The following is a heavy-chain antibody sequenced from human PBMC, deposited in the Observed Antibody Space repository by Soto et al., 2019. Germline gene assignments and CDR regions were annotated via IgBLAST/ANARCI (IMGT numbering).Heavy chain of an antibody. J-gene: IGHJ5*02. Sequence: SETLSLTCAVSGGSISSGGYSWSWIRQPPGKGLERIGYIYHSGYTYYNPSLKCRVTISVDKSKNQFSLRLNSVSAADTAVYYCARDDLYGRWFDPWGQGTRVTVSS. CDR2: IYHSGYT. V-gene: IGHV4-30-2*01. CDR1: GGSISSGGYS. D-gene: IGHD4-17*01. CDR3: ARDDLYGRWFDP.